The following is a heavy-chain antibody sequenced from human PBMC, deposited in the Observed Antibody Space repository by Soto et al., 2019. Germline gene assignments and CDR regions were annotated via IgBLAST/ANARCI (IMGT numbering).Heavy chain of an antibody. CDR3: ARGTTTSAFSAMDV. D-gene: IGHD1-1*01. CDR1: GFTFSNNA. J-gene: IGHJ6*02. CDR2: ISYDGINK. Sequence: QVQLVESGGGVVQPGRSLRLSCAASGFTFSNNAMDWVRQAPGKGLEWVAVISYDGINKYIAESVQGRFTISRDNSKNTLFPQTNSLRAEDTAVYYCARGTTTSAFSAMDVWGQGTTVSVSS. V-gene: IGHV3-30-3*01.